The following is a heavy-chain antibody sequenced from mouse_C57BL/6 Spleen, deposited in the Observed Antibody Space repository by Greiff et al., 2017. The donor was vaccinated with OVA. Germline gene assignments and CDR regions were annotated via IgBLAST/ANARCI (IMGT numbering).Heavy chain of an antibody. CDR3: ANYYGSRDWAMDY. CDR2: ISSGSSTI. D-gene: IGHD1-1*01. J-gene: IGHJ4*01. Sequence: EVQVVESGGGLVKPGGSLKLSCAASGFTFSDYGMHWVRQAPEKGLEWVAYISSGSSTIYYADTVKGRFTISRDNAKNTLFLQMTSLRSEDTAMYYCANYYGSRDWAMDYWGQGTSVTVSS. V-gene: IGHV5-17*01. CDR1: GFTFSDYG.